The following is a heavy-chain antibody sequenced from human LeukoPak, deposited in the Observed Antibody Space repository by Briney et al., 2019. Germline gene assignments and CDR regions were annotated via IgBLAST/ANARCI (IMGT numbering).Heavy chain of an antibody. CDR3: AREGYYVSGRTNGY. CDR1: GYTFTSYG. V-gene: IGHV1-18*04. CDR2: VSTYNGNT. Sequence: GASVKVSCKASGYTFTSYGISWVRQAPGQGLEWMGWVSTYNGNTNYAQKLQGRVTMTTDTSTSTAYMELRSLRSDDTAVYYCAREGYYVSGRTNGYWGQGTLVTVSS. J-gene: IGHJ4*02. D-gene: IGHD3-10*01.